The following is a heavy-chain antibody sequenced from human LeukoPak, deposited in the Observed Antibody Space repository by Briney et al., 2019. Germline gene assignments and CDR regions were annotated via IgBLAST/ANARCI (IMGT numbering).Heavy chain of an antibody. CDR2: IYYSGST. Sequence: SETLSLTCTVSGGSISSGDYYWSWIRQPPGKGLEWIGYIYYSGSTYYNPSLKSRVTISVDTSKNQFSLKLSSVTAADTVVYYCAREGRFRAEFGPGYYFDYWGQGTLVTVSS. J-gene: IGHJ4*02. D-gene: IGHD3-10*01. CDR3: AREGRFRAEFGPGYYFDY. CDR1: GGSISSGDYY. V-gene: IGHV4-30-4*08.